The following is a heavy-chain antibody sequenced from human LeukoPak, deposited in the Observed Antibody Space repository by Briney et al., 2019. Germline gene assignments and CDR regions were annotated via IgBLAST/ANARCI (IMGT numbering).Heavy chain of an antibody. V-gene: IGHV3-30-3*01. CDR3: ARERGYIVVVPAAIYGMDV. CDR2: ISYDGSNK. CDR1: GFTFSSYA. J-gene: IGHJ6*02. Sequence: GGSLRLFCAASGFTFSSYAMHWVRQAPGKGLEWVAVISYDGSNKYYADSVKGRFTISRDNSKNTLYLQMNSLRAEDTAVYYCARERGYIVVVPAAIYGMDVWGQGTTVTVSS. D-gene: IGHD2-2*02.